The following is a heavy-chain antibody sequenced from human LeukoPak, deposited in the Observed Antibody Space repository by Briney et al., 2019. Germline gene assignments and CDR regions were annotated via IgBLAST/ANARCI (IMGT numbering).Heavy chain of an antibody. V-gene: IGHV1-2*02. J-gene: IGHJ4*02. Sequence: ASVKVSCKASGYTFTDYYMHWVRQAPGQGFEWMGWINPNDGDTNYAQKFQGRVTMTRDTSISTAHMEVSRLRSDDTAVYYCARANFLYSSSTTSLFDYWGQGTLATVSS. CDR2: INPNDGDT. CDR1: GYTFTDYY. CDR3: ARANFLYSSSTTSLFDY. D-gene: IGHD2-2*01.